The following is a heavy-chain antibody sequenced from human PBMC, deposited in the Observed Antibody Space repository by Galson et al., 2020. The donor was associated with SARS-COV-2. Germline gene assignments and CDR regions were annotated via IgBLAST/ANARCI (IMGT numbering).Heavy chain of an antibody. CDR3: ARGLLWFGELGENYYYGMDV. CDR2: IYYSGST. J-gene: IGHJ6*02. Sequence: ASETLSLTCTVSGGPISSSYWSWIRQPPGKGLEWFGSIYYSGSTNYNPPPKSRVTISVDTSKNQFSLKLSSVTAADTTVYYCARGLLWFGELGENYYYGMDVWGQGTTVTVSS. CDR1: GGPISSSY. V-gene: IGHV4-59*01. D-gene: IGHD3-10*01.